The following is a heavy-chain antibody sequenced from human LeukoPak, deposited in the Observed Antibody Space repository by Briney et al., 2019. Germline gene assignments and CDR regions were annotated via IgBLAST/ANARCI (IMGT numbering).Heavy chain of an antibody. Sequence: ASVKVSCKASGYTFTNYHIHWVRQAPGQGLEWMGRINPSGGSTTYAQKFQGRVTITRNTSTTTVYMELSSLRSEDTAVYYCARDRANYDFWNGYLAYGMDVWGQGTTVTVSS. CDR2: INPSGGST. CDR1: GYTFTNYH. CDR3: ARDRANYDFWNGYLAYGMDV. J-gene: IGHJ6*02. D-gene: IGHD3-3*01. V-gene: IGHV1-46*01.